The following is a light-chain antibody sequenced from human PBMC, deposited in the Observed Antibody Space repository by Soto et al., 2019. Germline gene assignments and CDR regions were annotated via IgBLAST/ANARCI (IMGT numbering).Light chain of an antibody. Sequence: QSLLTQPHSVSAAPGQKVTISCSGSSSNIGGNSVSWYQQLPGTAPKLLIYDDNKRPSGIPDRFSGSKSGTSATLGITGFQTGDEADYYCGSWDSSLSAYVFGTGTKVTVL. V-gene: IGLV1-51*01. CDR1: SSNIGGNS. J-gene: IGLJ1*01. CDR2: DDN. CDR3: GSWDSSLSAYV.